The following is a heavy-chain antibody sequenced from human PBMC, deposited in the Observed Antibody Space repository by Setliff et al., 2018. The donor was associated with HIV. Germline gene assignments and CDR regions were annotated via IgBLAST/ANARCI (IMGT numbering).Heavy chain of an antibody. V-gene: IGHV4-4*09. D-gene: IGHD3-22*01. CDR2: INTSGTT. CDR1: GGSISSYY. Sequence: NPSETLSLTCTVSGGSISSYYRSWIRQPPGKGLEWIGYINTSGTTNYNPSLKSRVTISVDTSKNQFSLKLSSVTAADTAVYFCARQTYYYDNSGHNWFDPWGQGTLVTVSS. CDR3: ARQTYYYDNSGHNWFDP. J-gene: IGHJ5*02.